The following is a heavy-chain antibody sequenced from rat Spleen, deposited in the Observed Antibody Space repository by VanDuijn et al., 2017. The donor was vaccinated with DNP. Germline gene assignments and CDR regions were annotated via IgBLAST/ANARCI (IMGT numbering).Heavy chain of an antibody. Sequence: EVQLVESGGGLVQPGRSLKLSCAASGFTFSNYGMAWVRQAPKKGLEWVATISTSGGSTYYRDSVKDRFTISRDNAKSTLYLQMDSLRSEDTATYYCTTGTYTYYGYNFGDWFAYWGQGTLVTVSS. CDR3: TTGTYTYYGYNFGDWFAY. CDR2: ISTSGGST. CDR1: GFTFSNYG. D-gene: IGHD1-9*01. V-gene: IGHV5-27*01. J-gene: IGHJ3*01.